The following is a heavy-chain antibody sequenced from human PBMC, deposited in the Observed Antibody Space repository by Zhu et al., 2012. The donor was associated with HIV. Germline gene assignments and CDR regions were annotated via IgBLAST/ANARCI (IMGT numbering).Heavy chain of an antibody. CDR2: MFHGGST. D-gene: IGHD6-19*01. Sequence: QVQLQESGPGLVKPSETLSLTCTVSGYSISSGHYWGWIRQPPGKGLEWIGNMFHGGSTYYNPSLKSRVIISGDTSKNQFSLKLSPVTAADTAVYYCARAVSKSGWFGNFDYWAREPRPPSPQ. CDR1: GYSISSGHY. CDR3: ARAVSKSGWFGNFDY. J-gene: IGHJ4*02. V-gene: IGHV4-38-2*02.